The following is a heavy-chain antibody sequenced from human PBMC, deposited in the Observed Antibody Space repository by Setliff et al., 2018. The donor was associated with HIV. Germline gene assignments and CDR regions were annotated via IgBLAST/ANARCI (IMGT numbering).Heavy chain of an antibody. D-gene: IGHD5-18*01. J-gene: IGHJ6*03. V-gene: IGHV1-18*01. CDR1: GYTYTSYG. CDR3: ARGGRGFHDGYTLYYYYMDV. CDR2: ISAYNGNT. Sequence: ASVKVSCKASGYTYTSYGLSWVRQAPGQGLEWVGWISAYNGNTNYAQKLQGRVTFTTDTSTSTAYMELRSLRSDDTAVYYCARGGRGFHDGYTLYYYYMDVWGKGTTVTVSS.